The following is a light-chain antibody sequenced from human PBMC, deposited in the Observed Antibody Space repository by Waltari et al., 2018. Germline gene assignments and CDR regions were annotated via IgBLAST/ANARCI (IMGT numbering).Light chain of an antibody. V-gene: IGLV2-8*01. CDR3: SSSATGGSYFV. J-gene: IGLJ1*01. Sequence: QSALTQPPSASGSPGQSVTISCTGTSSDVGGDNFVSWYQQYPGKAPKLVISEVSKRPSGFPNRFSGSKSGNTASLTVSGLQAEDEADYYCSSSATGGSYFVFGTGTRVTVL. CDR1: SSDVGGDNF. CDR2: EVS.